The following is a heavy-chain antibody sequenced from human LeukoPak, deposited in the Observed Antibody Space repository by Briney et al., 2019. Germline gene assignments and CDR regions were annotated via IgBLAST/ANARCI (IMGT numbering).Heavy chain of an antibody. CDR3: ARDLYRDSLPVSWFDP. D-gene: IGHD4-11*01. J-gene: IGHJ5*02. CDR1: GYTFTSYG. V-gene: IGHV1-18*01. Sequence: ASVKVSCKASGYTFTSYGISWVRQAPGQGLEWMGWISHSTGTTNYAQRLQGRVTMTTDTSTSTAYMELRSLRPDDTAVYYCARDLYRDSLPVSWFDPWGQGTLVTVSS. CDR2: ISHSTGTT.